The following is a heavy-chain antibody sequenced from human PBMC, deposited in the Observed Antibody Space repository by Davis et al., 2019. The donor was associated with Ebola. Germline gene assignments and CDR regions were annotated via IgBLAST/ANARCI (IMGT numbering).Heavy chain of an antibody. J-gene: IGHJ4*02. CDR3: AKAVRMGWELLYLFDY. CDR2: IIPIFGTA. V-gene: IGHV1-69*13. Sequence: SVKVSCKASGGTFSSYAISWVRQTPGQGLEWMGGIIPIFGTANYAQKFQGRVTITADESTSTAYMELSSLRSEDTAVYYCAKAVRMGWELLYLFDYWGQGTLVTVSS. D-gene: IGHD1-26*01. CDR1: GGTFSSYA.